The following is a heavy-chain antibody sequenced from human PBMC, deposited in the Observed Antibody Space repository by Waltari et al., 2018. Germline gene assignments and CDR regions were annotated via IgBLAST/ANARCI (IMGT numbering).Heavy chain of an antibody. CDR3: AKDAFGNTYLDF. Sequence: QVNLVESGGGVVQPGGSLRLSCATSGFTFSNFGMHWVRQAPGKGLEWGAVIGFDGRDKFYADSVRGRFTISRDNSARTLYLDMDSLRLDDTAMYYCAKDAFGNTYLDFWGQGTLVTVSS. CDR1: GFTFSNFG. J-gene: IGHJ4*02. D-gene: IGHD2-2*02. V-gene: IGHV3-30*02. CDR2: IGFDGRDK.